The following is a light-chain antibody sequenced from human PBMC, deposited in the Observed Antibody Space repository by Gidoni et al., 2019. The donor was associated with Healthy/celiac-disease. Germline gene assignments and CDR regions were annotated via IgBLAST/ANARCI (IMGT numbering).Light chain of an antibody. CDR3: QQRSNWPPWT. V-gene: IGKV3-11*01. CDR1: QSVSIY. CDR2: DAS. J-gene: IGKJ1*01. Sequence: EIVLTQSPATLSLSPGERATLSCRASQSVSIYLAWYQQKPGQAPRLLIYDASNRATGIPARFSGSGSRTDFTLSLCSLEPEDFAVYYCQQRSNWPPWTFGQGTKVEIK.